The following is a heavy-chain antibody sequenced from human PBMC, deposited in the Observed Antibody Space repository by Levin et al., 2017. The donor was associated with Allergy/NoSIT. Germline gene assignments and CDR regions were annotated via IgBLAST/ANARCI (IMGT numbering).Heavy chain of an antibody. CDR2: INPNSAAT. D-gene: IGHD1-1*01. CDR3: ARDPPGTTFFDY. CDR1: GYTFTDYY. J-gene: IGHJ4*02. V-gene: IGHV1-2*02. Sequence: ASVKVSCKTSGYTFTDYYIHWVRQAPGQGLEWMAWINPNSAATKYTQRFQGRVTITMDTSISTAYMDLSSLRSDDTAVYFCARDPPGTTFFDYWGQGTLVTVSS.